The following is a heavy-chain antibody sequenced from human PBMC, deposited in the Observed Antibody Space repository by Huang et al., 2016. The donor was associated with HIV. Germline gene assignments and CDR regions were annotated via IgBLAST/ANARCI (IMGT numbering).Heavy chain of an antibody. Sequence: VQLVESGGGLVQPGGSLRVSCEASGFTFTTSWMSWVRQAPGKGLEGVANKNQDGREKYYVGSVQGRFTISRDNAQKSLYLQMNSLRDDDTAVYYCTRLWHPLSEFDHWGQGTLVIVSS. CDR3: TRLWHPLSEFDH. CDR2: KNQDGREK. D-gene: IGHD3-16*01. J-gene: IGHJ4*02. CDR1: GFTFTTSW. V-gene: IGHV3-7*01.